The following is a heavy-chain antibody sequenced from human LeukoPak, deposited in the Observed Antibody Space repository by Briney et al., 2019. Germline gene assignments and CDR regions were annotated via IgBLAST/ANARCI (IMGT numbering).Heavy chain of an antibody. Sequence: GGSLRLSCAASGFTFSDYYMSWVRQAPGKGLEWVSSVSGSGGSTYYADSVKGRFTISRDNSKNTVYLQVNSLRAEDTAVYYCAREWRATQDYWGQGTLVTVSS. V-gene: IGHV3-23*01. J-gene: IGHJ4*02. CDR2: VSGSGGST. CDR1: GFTFSDYY. D-gene: IGHD1-26*01. CDR3: AREWRATQDY.